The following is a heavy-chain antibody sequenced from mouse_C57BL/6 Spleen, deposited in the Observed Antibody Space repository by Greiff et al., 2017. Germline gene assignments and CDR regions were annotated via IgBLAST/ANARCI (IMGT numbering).Heavy chain of an antibody. Sequence: QVQLQQPGAELVRPGSSVKLSCKASGYTFTSYWMHWVKQRPIQGLEWIGNIDPSDSETHYNQKFKDKATLTVDKSSSTAYMQLSSLTSEVSAGYYCARGRDYFDYWGQGTTLTVSS. V-gene: IGHV1-52*01. J-gene: IGHJ2*01. CDR1: GYTFTSYW. CDR3: ARGRDYFDY. CDR2: IDPSDSET.